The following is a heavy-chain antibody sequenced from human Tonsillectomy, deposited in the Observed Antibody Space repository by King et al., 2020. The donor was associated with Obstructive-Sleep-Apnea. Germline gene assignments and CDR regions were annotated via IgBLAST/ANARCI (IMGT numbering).Heavy chain of an antibody. CDR2: ISAYNGNT. Sequence: VQLVESGAEVKKPGASVKVSCKASGYTFTSYGISWVRQAPGQGLEWMGWISAYNGNTNYAQKFQGRVTMTTDTSTSTAYMELRSLRADDTAVYYCGKIQLQLLMVPTAYGMDVWGQGTTVIVSS. D-gene: IGHD2-2*01. CDR3: GKIQLQLLMVPTAYGMDV. J-gene: IGHJ6*02. CDR1: GYTFTSYG. V-gene: IGHV1-18*01.